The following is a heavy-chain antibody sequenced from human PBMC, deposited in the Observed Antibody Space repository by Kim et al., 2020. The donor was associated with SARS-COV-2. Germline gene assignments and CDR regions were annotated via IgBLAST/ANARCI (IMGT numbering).Heavy chain of an antibody. Sequence: QKFQGRVTITADESTSTAYMELSSLRSEDTAVYYCARDHLNTAMVTYFDYWGQGTMVTVSS. D-gene: IGHD5-18*01. J-gene: IGHJ4*02. V-gene: IGHV1-69*01. CDR3: ARDHLNTAMVTYFDY.